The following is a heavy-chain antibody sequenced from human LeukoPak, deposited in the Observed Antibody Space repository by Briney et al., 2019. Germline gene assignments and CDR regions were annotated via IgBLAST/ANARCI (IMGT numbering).Heavy chain of an antibody. J-gene: IGHJ4*02. V-gene: IGHV4-61*02. CDR2: IYTSGST. Sequence: SQTLSLTCTVSGGSIGGASYYWSWIRQPAGKGLEWIGRIYTSGSTSYNPSLKSRVTISLDTSKNQFSLKLSSVTAADTAIYYCARLYGSGTSDDCWGQGTLVTVSS. CDR3: ARLYGSGTSDDC. D-gene: IGHD3-10*01. CDR1: GGSIGGASYY.